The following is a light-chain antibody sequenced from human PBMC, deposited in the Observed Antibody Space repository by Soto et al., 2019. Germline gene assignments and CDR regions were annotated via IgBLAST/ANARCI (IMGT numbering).Light chain of an antibody. CDR3: QQYSSSRT. V-gene: IGKV3-20*01. Sequence: ETMMTQSPDTLSVSLGERATLSCRASQSVRSSLAWYQQKPGQAARRLNDGGATRATGLPDGFSGSGSGTDFTLTISGLAPEDSAEYYCQQYSSSRTFGQGTKVDIK. J-gene: IGKJ1*01. CDR1: QSVRSS. CDR2: GGA.